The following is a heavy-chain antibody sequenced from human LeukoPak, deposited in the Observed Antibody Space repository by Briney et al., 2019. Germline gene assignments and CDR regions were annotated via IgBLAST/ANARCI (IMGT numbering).Heavy chain of an antibody. V-gene: IGHV3-23*01. CDR2: ISGSGGST. CDR3: AKGTTIESGYLLYYFDY. J-gene: IGHJ4*02. Sequence: GGSLRLSCAASGFTFSSYAMSWVRQAPGKGLEWVSAISGSGGSTYYADSVKGRFTISRDNSKNTLYLQMNSLRAEDTAVYYCAKGTTIESGYLLYYFDYWGQGILVTVSS. CDR1: GFTFSSYA. D-gene: IGHD3-3*01.